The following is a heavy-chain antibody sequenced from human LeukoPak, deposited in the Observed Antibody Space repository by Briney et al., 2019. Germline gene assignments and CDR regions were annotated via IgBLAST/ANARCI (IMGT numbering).Heavy chain of an antibody. Sequence: ASVKVSCKASGDTFSSYAISWVRQAPGQGLEWMGGIIPIFDTTNYAQNFQGRVTITADESTSTAYMELSSLRSDDTAVYYCARGGGLTGTTFVVDYWGQGTLVTVSS. V-gene: IGHV1-69*13. J-gene: IGHJ4*02. CDR3: ARGGGLTGTTFVVDY. CDR1: GDTFSSYA. CDR2: IIPIFDTT. D-gene: IGHD1-20*01.